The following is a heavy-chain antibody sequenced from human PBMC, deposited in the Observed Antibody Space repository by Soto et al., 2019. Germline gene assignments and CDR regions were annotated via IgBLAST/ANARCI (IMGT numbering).Heavy chain of an antibody. CDR2: ISGSGGST. V-gene: IGHV3-23*01. J-gene: IGHJ4*02. D-gene: IGHD3-3*01. CDR3: ASTYTIFGVVPNYFDY. Sequence: GSLRLSCAASGFTFSSYAMSWVRQAPGKGLEWVSAISGSGGSTYYADSVKGRFTISRDNSKNTLYLQMNSLRAEDTAVYYCASTYTIFGVVPNYFDYWGQGTLVTVSS. CDR1: GFTFSSYA.